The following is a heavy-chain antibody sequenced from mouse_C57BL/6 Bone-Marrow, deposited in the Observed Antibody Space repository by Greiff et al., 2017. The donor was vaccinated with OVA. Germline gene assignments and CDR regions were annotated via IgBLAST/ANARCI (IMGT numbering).Heavy chain of an antibody. J-gene: IGHJ4*01. V-gene: IGHV1-59*01. D-gene: IGHD2-12*01. CDR1: GYTFTSYW. Sequence: QVQLKQPGAELVRPGTSVKLSCKASGYTFTSYWMHWVKQRPGQGLEWIGVIDPSDSYTNYNQQFKGKATLTVDTSSSTAYMQLSSLTSEDSAVYYCAVLRPYAMDYWGQGTSVTVSS. CDR3: AVLRPYAMDY. CDR2: IDPSDSYT.